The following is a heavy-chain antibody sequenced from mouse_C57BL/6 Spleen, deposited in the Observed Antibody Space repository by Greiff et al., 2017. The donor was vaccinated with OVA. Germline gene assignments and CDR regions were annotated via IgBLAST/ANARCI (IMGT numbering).Heavy chain of an antibody. CDR2: ISSGSSTI. CDR1: GFNFRDDG. V-gene: IGHV5-17*01. CDR3: ARDDAMDY. J-gene: IGHJ4*01. Sequence: EVMLVESGGGLVKPGGSLKLSCAASGFNFRDDGMHWVRQAPEKGLEWVAYISSGSSTIYYADTVKGRFTISRDNAKNTRFLQMTSLRSEDTAMYYCARDDAMDYWGQGTSVTVSS.